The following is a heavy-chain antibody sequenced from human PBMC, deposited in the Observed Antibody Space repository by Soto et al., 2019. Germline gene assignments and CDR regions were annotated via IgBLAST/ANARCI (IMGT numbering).Heavy chain of an antibody. CDR1: GFTFSNYA. J-gene: IGHJ3*01. Sequence: GGSLRLSCTASGFTFSNYAMSWVRQAPGKGLEWVTGITGSGGNTYYADSVKGRFTLSRENSKNTRFLQVTSLRAEDTAVYYWAKGGCTTSSCAKGAFDVWGQGTMVTVSS. D-gene: IGHD2-2*01. CDR3: AKGGCTTSSCAKGAFDV. V-gene: IGHV3-23*01. CDR2: ITGSGGNT.